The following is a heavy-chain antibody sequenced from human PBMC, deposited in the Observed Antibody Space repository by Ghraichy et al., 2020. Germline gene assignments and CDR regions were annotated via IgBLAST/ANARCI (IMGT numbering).Heavy chain of an antibody. CDR3: ARDRDYGSGNYYYYGMDV. D-gene: IGHD3-10*01. CDR2: IYYSGST. CDR1: GGSISSYY. V-gene: IGHV4-59*01. Sequence: SETLSLTCTVSGGSISSYYWSWIRQPPGKGLEWIGYIYYSGSTNYNPSLKSRVTISVDTSKNQFSLKLSSVTAADTAVYYCARDRDYGSGNYYYYGMDVWGQGTTVTVSS. J-gene: IGHJ6*02.